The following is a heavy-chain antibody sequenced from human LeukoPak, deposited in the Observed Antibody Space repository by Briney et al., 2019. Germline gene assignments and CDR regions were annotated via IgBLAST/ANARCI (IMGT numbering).Heavy chain of an antibody. J-gene: IGHJ4*02. D-gene: IGHD3-22*01. Sequence: ASVKVSCKASGGTFSSYAISWVRQAPGQGLEWMGRIIPIFGTANYAQKFQGRVTITTDESTSTAYMEQSSLRSEDTAVYYCARAGLRSDYYDSSGYYWDYWGQGTLVTVSS. V-gene: IGHV1-69*05. CDR1: GGTFSSYA. CDR2: IIPIFGTA. CDR3: ARAGLRSDYYDSSGYYWDY.